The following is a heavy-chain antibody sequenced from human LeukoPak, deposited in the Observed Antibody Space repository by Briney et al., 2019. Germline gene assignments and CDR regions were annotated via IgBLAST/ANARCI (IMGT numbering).Heavy chain of an antibody. D-gene: IGHD2/OR15-2a*01. Sequence: ASVKVSCKASGGTFSSYAISWVRQAPGQGLEWMGGITPIFGTANYAQKFQGRVTITTDESTSTAYMELSSLRSEDTAVYYCASDTGYFDSTTLGYWGQGTLVTVSS. CDR1: GGTFSSYA. CDR2: ITPIFGTA. J-gene: IGHJ4*02. CDR3: ASDTGYFDSTTLGY. V-gene: IGHV1-69*05.